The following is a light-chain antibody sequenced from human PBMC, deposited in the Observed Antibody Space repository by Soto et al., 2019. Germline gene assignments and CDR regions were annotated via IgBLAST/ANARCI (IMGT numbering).Light chain of an antibody. CDR1: QTVISSY. Sequence: IVFTQSPGTLSLSPGEKATLSCSASQTVISSYLAWYQQKPGQAPRFLIYDASSRATGIPDRFSGSGSGTDFTLTISRLEPEDFAVYYCQQYGSSPLTFGGGTKVDIK. CDR3: QQYGSSPLT. V-gene: IGKV3-20*01. J-gene: IGKJ4*01. CDR2: DAS.